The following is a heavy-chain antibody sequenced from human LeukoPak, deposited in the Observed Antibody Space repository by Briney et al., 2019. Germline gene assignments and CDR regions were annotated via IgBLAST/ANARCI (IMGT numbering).Heavy chain of an antibody. J-gene: IGHJ4*02. Sequence: PGGSLRLSCAASGFTFSSYAMHWVRQAPGKGLEWVAVISYDGSNKYYADSVKGRFTISRDNSKNTLYLQMNSLRAEDTAVYYCARAGGGNSPLDYWGQGTLVTVSS. CDR1: GFTFSSYA. CDR2: ISYDGSNK. V-gene: IGHV3-30-3*01. D-gene: IGHD4-23*01. CDR3: ARAGGGNSPLDY.